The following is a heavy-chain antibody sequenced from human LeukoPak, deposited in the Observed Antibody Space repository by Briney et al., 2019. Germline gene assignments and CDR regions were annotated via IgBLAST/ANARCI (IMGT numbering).Heavy chain of an antibody. CDR3: AREKRVAGSRGGFDP. J-gene: IGHJ5*02. V-gene: IGHV1-2*02. D-gene: IGHD6-19*01. CDR1: GYTFTGYY. CDR2: INPNSGGT. Sequence: ASVKVSCKASGYTFTGYYMHWVRQAPGQGLEWMGWINPNSGGTNFAQKFQGRVTMTRDTSISTAYMELSRLRSDDTAVYYCAREKRVAGSRGGFDPWGQGTLVSVSS.